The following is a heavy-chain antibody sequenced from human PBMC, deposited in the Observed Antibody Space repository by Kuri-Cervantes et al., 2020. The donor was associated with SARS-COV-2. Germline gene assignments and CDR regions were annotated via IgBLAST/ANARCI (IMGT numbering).Heavy chain of an antibody. D-gene: IGHD1-1*01. CDR3: ARDGRKAADY. J-gene: IGHJ4*02. CDR1: GGSISSHY. V-gene: IGHV4-59*11. CDR2: IYYSGST. Sequence: SETLSLTCTVSGGSISSHYWSWIRQPPGKGLEWIGYIYYSGSTNYDPSLKSRVTISVDTSKNQFSLKLSSVTAADTAVYYCARDGRKAADYWGQGTLVTVSS.